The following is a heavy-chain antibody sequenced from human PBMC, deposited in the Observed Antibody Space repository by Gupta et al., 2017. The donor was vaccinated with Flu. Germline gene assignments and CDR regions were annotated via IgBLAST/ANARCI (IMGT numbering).Heavy chain of an antibody. CDR2: MNPNSGNT. CDR3: ARGRGSSGSDWFDP. Sequence: QSGAEVKKPGASVKVSCKASVYTFTSYDINWVRQATGQGLEWMGWMNPNSGNTGYAQKFQGRVTMTRNTSISTAYMELSSLGSDDTAVYYCARGRGSSGSDWFDPWGQGTLVTGSS. D-gene: IGHD6-19*01. J-gene: IGHJ5*02. V-gene: IGHV1-8*01. CDR1: VYTFTSYD.